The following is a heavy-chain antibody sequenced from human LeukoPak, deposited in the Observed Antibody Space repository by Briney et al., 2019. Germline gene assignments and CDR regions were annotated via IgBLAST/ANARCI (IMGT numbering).Heavy chain of an antibody. CDR3: ARRIAAAGTDLLFDY. D-gene: IGHD6-13*01. V-gene: IGHV4-34*01. CDR2: INHSGST. Sequence: SETLSLTCAVYGGSFSGYYWSWIRQPPGKGLEWIGEINHSGSTNYNPSLKSRVTISVDTSKNQFSLKLSSMTAADTAVYYCARRIAAAGTDLLFDYWGQGTLVTVSS. J-gene: IGHJ4*02. CDR1: GGSFSGYY.